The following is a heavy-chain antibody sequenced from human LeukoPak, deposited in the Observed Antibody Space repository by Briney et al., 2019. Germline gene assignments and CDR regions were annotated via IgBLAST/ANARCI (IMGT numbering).Heavy chain of an antibody. CDR1: GGSFSGYY. Sequence: SETLSLTCAVYGGSFSGYYWSWIRQPPGKGLEWIGEINHSGSTNYNPSLKSRVTISVDTSKNQFSLKLSSVTAADTAVYYCAGGGDIVVVPAAIWGQGTLVTVPS. CDR2: INHSGST. J-gene: IGHJ4*02. D-gene: IGHD2-2*01. V-gene: IGHV4-34*01. CDR3: AGGGDIVVVPAAI.